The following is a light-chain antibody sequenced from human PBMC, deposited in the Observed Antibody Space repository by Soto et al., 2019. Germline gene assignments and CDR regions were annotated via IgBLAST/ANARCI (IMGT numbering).Light chain of an antibody. CDR3: QQYGSSPPS. CDR2: ATS. CDR1: QSVSSRS. J-gene: IGKJ5*01. V-gene: IGKV3-20*01. Sequence: EIVLTQSPGTLSLSPGERATLSCRASQSVSSRSLAWYQQKPGQAPRLLIYATSTRATGIPARFSGSGSGTEFTLTISSLQSEDFAVYHCQQYGSSPPSFGQGTRLEIK.